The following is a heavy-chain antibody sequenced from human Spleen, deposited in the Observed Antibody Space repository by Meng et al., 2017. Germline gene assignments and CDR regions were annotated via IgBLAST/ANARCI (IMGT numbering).Heavy chain of an antibody. CDR2: IYYSGST. J-gene: IGHJ3*02. CDR3: ARDHADIVVVVAATAGAFDI. Sequence: SETLSLTCTVSGGSISSYYWSWIRQPPGKGLEWIGYIYYSGSTNYNPSLKSRVTISVDTSKNQFSLKLSSVTAADTAVYYCARDHADIVVVVAATAGAFDIWGQGTMVTVSS. V-gene: IGHV4-59*12. D-gene: IGHD2-15*01. CDR1: GGSISSYY.